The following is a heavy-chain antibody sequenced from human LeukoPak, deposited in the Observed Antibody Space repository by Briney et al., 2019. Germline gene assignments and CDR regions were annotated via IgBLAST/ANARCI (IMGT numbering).Heavy chain of an antibody. CDR3: ATERGGYGSGSPTYSLDY. J-gene: IGHJ4*02. V-gene: IGHV1-24*01. D-gene: IGHD3-10*01. CDR2: FDPEDGET. CDR1: GYTLTELS. Sequence: ASVKVSCKVSGYTLTELSMHWVRQAPGKGLEWMGGFDPEDGETIYAQKFQGRVTMTENTSTDTAYMELSSLRSEDTAVYYCATERGGYGSGSPTYSLDYWGQGTLVTVSS.